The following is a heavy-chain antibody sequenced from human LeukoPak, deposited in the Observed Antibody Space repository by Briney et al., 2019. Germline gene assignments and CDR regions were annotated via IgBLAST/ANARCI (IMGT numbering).Heavy chain of an antibody. CDR3: ARLGGGYREDWFDP. CDR1: GSIFTSYW. J-gene: IGHJ5*02. D-gene: IGHD3-16*01. CDR2: IYPGDSDT. V-gene: IGHV5-51*01. Sequence: LGESLQISCKGSGSIFTSYWIGWVRQLPGKGLEWMGIIYPGDSDTRYSPSFQGQVTITADKSISTAYLQWSSLKASDTAMYYCARLGGGYREDWFDPWGQGTLVTVSS.